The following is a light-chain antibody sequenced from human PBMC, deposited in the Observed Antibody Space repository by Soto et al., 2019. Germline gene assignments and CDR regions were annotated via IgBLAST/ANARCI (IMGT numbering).Light chain of an antibody. CDR3: QQYNSYPWT. CDR2: DAS. Sequence: DIQMTPSPSTLSASVGDRVTITCRASQSISSWLAWYQQKPGKAPKLLIYDASSLESGVPSRFSRSGSWTEFTLTISTLQPDDFATYYCQQYNSYPWTFGQGPKVDIK. J-gene: IGKJ1*01. V-gene: IGKV1-5*01. CDR1: QSISSW.